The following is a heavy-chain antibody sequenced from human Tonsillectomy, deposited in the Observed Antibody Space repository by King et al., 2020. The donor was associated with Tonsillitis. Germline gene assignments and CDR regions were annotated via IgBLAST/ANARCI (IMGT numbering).Heavy chain of an antibody. V-gene: IGHV3-21*01. CDR3: ASARGIAAAGQFDP. J-gene: IGHJ5*02. D-gene: IGHD6-13*01. Sequence: VQLVESGGGLVKPGGSLRLSCAASGFTFSSYSMNWVRQAPGKGLEWVSSISSSSSYIYYADSVKGRFTISRDNAKNSLYLQMNSLRAEDTAVYYCASARGIAAAGQFDPWGQGTLVTVSS. CDR1: GFTFSSYS. CDR2: ISSSSSYI.